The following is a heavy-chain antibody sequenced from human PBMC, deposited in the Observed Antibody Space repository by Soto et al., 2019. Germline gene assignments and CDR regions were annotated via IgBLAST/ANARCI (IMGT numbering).Heavy chain of an antibody. CDR1: GGSFSGYY. Sequence: SETLSLTCAVYGGSFSGYYWSWIRQPPGKGLEWIGEINHSGSTNYNPSLKSRVTISVDTSKNQFSLKLSSVTAADTAVYYCARAPPLRPYCSSTSCYGERFDYWGQGTLVTVSS. CDR3: ARAPPLRPYCSSTSCYGERFDY. J-gene: IGHJ4*02. D-gene: IGHD2-2*01. CDR2: INHSGST. V-gene: IGHV4-34*01.